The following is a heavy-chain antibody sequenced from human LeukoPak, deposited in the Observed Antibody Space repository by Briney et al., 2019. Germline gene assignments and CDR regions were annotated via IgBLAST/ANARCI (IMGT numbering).Heavy chain of an antibody. CDR1: GGSISSYY. J-gene: IGHJ4*02. Sequence: SGTLSLTCTVSGGSISSYYWSWIRQPPGKGLEWIGYIYYSGSTNYNPSLKSRVTISVDTSKNQFSLKLSSVTAADTAVYYCARLRSSWPPFDYWGQGTLVTVSS. V-gene: IGHV4-59*01. CDR3: ARLRSSWPPFDY. D-gene: IGHD6-13*01. CDR2: IYYSGST.